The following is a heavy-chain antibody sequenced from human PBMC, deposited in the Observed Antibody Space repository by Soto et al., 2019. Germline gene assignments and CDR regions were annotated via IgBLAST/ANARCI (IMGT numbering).Heavy chain of an antibody. J-gene: IGHJ4*02. Sequence: GGSLSLSWAASGLTFSNFWMHWVRHAPGKGLVWVSAISGSGGNTYYAGSVKGRFTISRDNSRNTLYLQMNSLRAEDTALYYCARGLGSSDGSPLYYPKGDFDYWGQGTLVTVSS. V-gene: IGHV3-23*01. CDR2: ISGSGGNT. CDR1: GLTFSNFW. D-gene: IGHD3-22*01. CDR3: ARGLGSSDGSPLYYPKGDFDY.